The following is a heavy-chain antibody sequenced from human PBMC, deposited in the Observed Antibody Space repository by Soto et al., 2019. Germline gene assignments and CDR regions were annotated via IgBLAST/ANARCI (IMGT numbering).Heavy chain of an antibody. D-gene: IGHD3-9*01. J-gene: IGHJ6*03. CDR3: ARSYYDILTGSPYYMDV. V-gene: IGHV1-2*04. CDR1: GYTFTGYY. CDR2: INPNSGGT. Sequence: ASVKVSCKASGYTFTGYYMHWVRQAPGQGLEWMGWINPNSGGTNYAQKFQGWVTMTRGTSISTAYMELSRLRSDDTAVYYCARSYYDILTGSPYYMDVWGKGTTVTVSS.